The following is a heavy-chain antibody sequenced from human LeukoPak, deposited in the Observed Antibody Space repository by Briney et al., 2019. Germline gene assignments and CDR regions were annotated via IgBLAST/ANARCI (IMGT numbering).Heavy chain of an antibody. CDR2: ISGSGGST. Sequence: HPGESLRFSCAASGFTFSSYAMSWLRQDTGKGLEWVSAISGSGGSTYYADSVKGRFTISRDNSKNTLYLQMNSLGAEDTAVYYCAKALPDDAHAWFAPWGQGTLVTVSS. V-gene: IGHV3-23*01. D-gene: IGHD1-14*01. CDR3: AKALPDDAHAWFAP. J-gene: IGHJ5*02. CDR1: GFTFSSYA.